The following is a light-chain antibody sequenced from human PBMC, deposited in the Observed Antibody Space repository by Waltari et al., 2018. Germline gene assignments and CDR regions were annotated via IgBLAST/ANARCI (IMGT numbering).Light chain of an antibody. CDR3: QQYNKWWT. Sequence: EIVMTQSPATLSASPGEKVTLSCRASQSVSSNLAWFQQKPGQAPRLLIFAASSRATDITARFSGSGSGTEFTLIISSLQSEDSAVYYCQQYNKWWTFGQGTKVEIK. V-gene: IGKV3-15*01. CDR1: QSVSSN. CDR2: AAS. J-gene: IGKJ1*01.